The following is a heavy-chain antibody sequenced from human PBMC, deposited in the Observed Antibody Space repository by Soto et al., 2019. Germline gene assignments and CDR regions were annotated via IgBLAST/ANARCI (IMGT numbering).Heavy chain of an antibody. CDR3: ARSRRQWFGGTLSYYFDF. V-gene: IGHV3-7*01. Sequence: GGSLRLSCAASGFTFSSYWMSWVRQAPGKGLEWVANIKQDGSEKYYVDSVKGRFAVSRDKDTNSLYLQLNSLTPEDTAVYYCARSRRQWFGGTLSYYFDFWGQGTLVTVSS. CDR2: IKQDGSEK. CDR1: GFTFSSYW. D-gene: IGHD3-10*01. J-gene: IGHJ4*02.